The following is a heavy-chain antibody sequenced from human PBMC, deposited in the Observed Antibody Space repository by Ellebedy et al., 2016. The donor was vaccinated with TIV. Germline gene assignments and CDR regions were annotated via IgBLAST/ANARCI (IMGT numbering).Heavy chain of an antibody. J-gene: IGHJ4*02. CDR3: AKGPGTASFFEY. V-gene: IGHV3-30*18. CDR1: GFNFRNFD. CDR2: ISFDGTTK. Sequence: GESLKISXAASGFNFRNFDLHWVRQAPGKGLEWVSVISFDGTTKYYADSVKGRFTISRDTSKNMLYLQMDSLRTEDTAVYYCAKGPGTASFFEYWGQGTLVTVSS. D-gene: IGHD1-14*01.